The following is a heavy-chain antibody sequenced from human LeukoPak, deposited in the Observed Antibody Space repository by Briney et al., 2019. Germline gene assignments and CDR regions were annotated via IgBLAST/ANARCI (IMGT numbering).Heavy chain of an antibody. CDR2: ISSSSSYI. Sequence: GGSLRLSCAASGFTFSGYSMNWVRQAPGKGLEWVSYISSSSSYIYYADSVKGRFTISRDNAKNSLYLQMNSPRAEDTAMYYCARSSRSGYCSSTSCPGAYWGQGTLVTVSS. CDR1: GFTFSGYS. V-gene: IGHV3-21*01. J-gene: IGHJ4*02. D-gene: IGHD2-2*01. CDR3: ARSSRSGYCSSTSCPGAY.